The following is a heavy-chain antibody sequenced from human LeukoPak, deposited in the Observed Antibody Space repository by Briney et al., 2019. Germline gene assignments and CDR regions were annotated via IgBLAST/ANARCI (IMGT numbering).Heavy chain of an antibody. CDR3: AKHYYYDSSGYPPSYYFDY. CDR1: GFTFSSYA. D-gene: IGHD3-22*01. CDR2: ISGSGGST. J-gene: IGHJ4*02. V-gene: IGHV3-23*01. Sequence: GGSLRLSCAASGFTFSSYAMSWVRQAPGKGLEWVSAISGSGGSTYYADSVKGRFTISRDNSKNTLYLQMNSLRAEDTAVYYCAKHYYYDSSGYPPSYYFDYWGQGTLVTVSS.